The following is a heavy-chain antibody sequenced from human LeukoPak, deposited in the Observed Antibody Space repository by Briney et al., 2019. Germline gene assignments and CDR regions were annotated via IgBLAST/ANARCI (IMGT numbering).Heavy chain of an antibody. D-gene: IGHD5-24*01. Sequence: SETLSLTCTVSGGTISSYYWSWIRQPPGKGLEWIGYIYYSGSTNYNPSLKSRVTISVDTSKNQFSLKLSSVTAADTAVYYCARTVGDGYNYDAFDIWGQGTMVTVSS. CDR3: ARTVGDGYNYDAFDI. J-gene: IGHJ3*02. CDR2: IYYSGST. V-gene: IGHV4-59*01. CDR1: GGTISSYY.